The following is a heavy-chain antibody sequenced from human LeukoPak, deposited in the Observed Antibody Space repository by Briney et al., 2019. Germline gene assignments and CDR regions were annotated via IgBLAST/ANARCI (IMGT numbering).Heavy chain of an antibody. J-gene: IGHJ3*02. CDR3: ARESHYYDFWSGYSVGAFDI. V-gene: IGHV4-4*07. Sequence: SETLSLTCTVSGGSISSYYWSWIRQPAGKGLEWIGRIYTSGSTNYNPSLKGRVTMSVDTSKNQFSLKLSSVTAADTAVYYCARESHYYDFWSGYSVGAFDIWGQGTMVTVSS. CDR1: GGSISSYY. D-gene: IGHD3-3*01. CDR2: IYTSGST.